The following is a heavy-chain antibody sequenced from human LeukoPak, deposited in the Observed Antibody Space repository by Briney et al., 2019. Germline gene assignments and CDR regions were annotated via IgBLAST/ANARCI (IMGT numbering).Heavy chain of an antibody. CDR1: GFTFSIYG. V-gene: IGHV3-30*18. D-gene: IGHD5-18*01. CDR3: AKDPGMAVYSYGYDAFDI. Sequence: GGSLRLSCAASGFTFSIYGMHWVRQAPGKGLEWVAVISYNGHNKYSADSVKGRFTISRDNSKNTLYLQMNSLRAEDTAIYYCAKDPGMAVYSYGYDAFDIWGQGTMVTVSS. CDR2: ISYNGHNK. J-gene: IGHJ3*02.